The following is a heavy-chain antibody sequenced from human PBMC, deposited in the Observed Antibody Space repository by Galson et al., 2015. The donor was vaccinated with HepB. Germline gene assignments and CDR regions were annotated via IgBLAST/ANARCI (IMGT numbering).Heavy chain of an antibody. Sequence: SVKVSCKASGYTFTGYYMHWVRQAPGQGLEWMGWINPNSGGTNYAQKFQGRVTMTRDTSISTAYMELSRLRSDDTAVYYCARSERAARSYYYYGMDVWGQGTTVTVSS. CDR1: GYTFTGYY. V-gene: IGHV1-2*02. CDR2: INPNSGGT. J-gene: IGHJ6*02. CDR3: ARSERAARSYYYYGMDV. D-gene: IGHD1-14*01.